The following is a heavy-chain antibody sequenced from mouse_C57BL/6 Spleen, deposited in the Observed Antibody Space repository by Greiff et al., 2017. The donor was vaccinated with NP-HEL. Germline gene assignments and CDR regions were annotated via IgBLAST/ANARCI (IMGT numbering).Heavy chain of an antibody. CDR3: SRYLTGFFDY. CDR2: IRNKANGYTT. Sequence: EVKLVESGGGLVQPGGSLSLSCAASGFTFTDYYMSWVRQPPGQALEWLGFIRNKANGYTTEYSASVKGRFTISRYNSQSILYLQMDALRAKDSAAYYCSRYLTGFFDYWGQGTTLTVSS. V-gene: IGHV7-3*01. CDR1: GFTFTDYY. D-gene: IGHD4-1*01. J-gene: IGHJ2*01.